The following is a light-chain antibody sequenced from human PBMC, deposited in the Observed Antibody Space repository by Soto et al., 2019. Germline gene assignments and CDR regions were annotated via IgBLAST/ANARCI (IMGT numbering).Light chain of an antibody. V-gene: IGKV3-20*01. CDR1: QNVNSNF. CDR3: QQYGSSPLT. CDR2: GVS. Sequence: ENVLTQSPGTLSLSPEERATLCCTASQNVNSNFFAWYQHQAGQAPRLLMYGVSSRATGIPDRFSGSGTGTEFTLTISRLEPEDFAVYYCQQYGSSPLTFGGGTKVDIK. J-gene: IGKJ4*01.